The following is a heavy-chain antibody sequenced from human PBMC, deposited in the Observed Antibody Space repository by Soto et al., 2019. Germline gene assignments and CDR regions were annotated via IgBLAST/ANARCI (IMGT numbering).Heavy chain of an antibody. D-gene: IGHD3-22*01. Sequence: SETLSLTCTVSGCSIRDYYWGWIRQSPGKGLEWIGYIYYTGTTKYNPSLKSRVTISVDSSKNQFSLKLDSVTAADTAVYYCARLGGYYQAFDSWGQGTLVTVSS. V-gene: IGHV4-59*08. J-gene: IGHJ4*02. CDR1: GCSIRDYY. CDR2: IYYTGTT. CDR3: ARLGGYYQAFDS.